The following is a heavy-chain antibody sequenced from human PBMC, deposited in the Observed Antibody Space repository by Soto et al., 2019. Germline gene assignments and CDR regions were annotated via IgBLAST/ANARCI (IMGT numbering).Heavy chain of an antibody. Sequence: PGGSLRLSCAASGFTFSSYAMSWVRQAPGKGLEWVSAISGSGGSTYYADSVKGRFTISRDNSKNTLYLQMNSLRAEDTAVYYCVKDRLPATAAFFDYWGKGTLVTVSS. V-gene: IGHV3-23*01. D-gene: IGHD1-1*01. CDR2: ISGSGGST. CDR1: GFTFSSYA. J-gene: IGHJ4*02. CDR3: VKDRLPATAAFFDY.